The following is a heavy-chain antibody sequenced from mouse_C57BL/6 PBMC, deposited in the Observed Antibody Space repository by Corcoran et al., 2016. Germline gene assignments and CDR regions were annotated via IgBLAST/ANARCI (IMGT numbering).Heavy chain of an antibody. CDR3: ARGSIYYGPYAMDY. V-gene: IGHV1-80*01. Sequence: QVQLQQSGAELVKPGASVKISCKASGYAFSSYWMNWVKQRPGKGLEWIGQIYPGDGDTNYNGKFKGKATLTADKSSSTAYMQLSSLTSEDSAVYFCARGSIYYGPYAMDYWGQGTSVTVSS. J-gene: IGHJ4*01. D-gene: IGHD2-1*01. CDR2: IYPGDGDT. CDR1: GYAFSSYW.